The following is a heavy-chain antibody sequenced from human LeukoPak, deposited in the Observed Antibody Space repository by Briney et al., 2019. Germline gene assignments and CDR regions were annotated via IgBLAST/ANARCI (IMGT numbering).Heavy chain of an antibody. CDR1: GFTFSSYA. CDR2: ISSSSSYI. D-gene: IGHD1-1*01. CDR3: ARGRTDYYYGMDV. V-gene: IGHV3-21*01. Sequence: GGSLRLSCAASGFTFSSYAMSWVRQAPGKGLEWVSSISSSSSYIYYADSVKGRFTISRDNAKNSLYLQMNSLRAEDTAVYYCARGRTDYYYGMDVWGQGTKVTVSS. J-gene: IGHJ6*02.